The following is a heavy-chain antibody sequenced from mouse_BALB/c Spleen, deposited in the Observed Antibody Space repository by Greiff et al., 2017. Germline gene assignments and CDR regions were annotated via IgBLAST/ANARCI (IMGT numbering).Heavy chain of an antibody. CDR2: ISYSGST. CDR3: ARGGDYDGAWFAY. J-gene: IGHJ3*01. D-gene: IGHD2-4*01. Sequence: DVKLQESGPGLVKPSQSLSLTCTVTGYSITSDYAWNWIRQFPGNKLEWMGYISYSGSTSYNPSLKSRISITRDTSKNQFFLQLNSVTTEDTATYYCARGGDYDGAWFAYWGQGTLVTVSA. V-gene: IGHV3-2*02. CDR1: GYSITSDYA.